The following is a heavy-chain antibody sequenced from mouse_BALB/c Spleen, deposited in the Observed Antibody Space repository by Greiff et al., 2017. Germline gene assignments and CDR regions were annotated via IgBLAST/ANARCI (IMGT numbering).Heavy chain of an antibody. V-gene: IGHV5-17*02. CDR1: GFTFSSFG. CDR2: ISSGSSTI. J-gene: IGHJ1*01. Sequence: EVKLVESGGGLVQPGGSRKLSCAASGFTFSSFGMHWVRQAPEKGLEWVAYISSGSSTIYYADTVKGRFTISRDNPKNTLFLQMTSLRSEDTAMYYCARRSYGSSYWYFDVWGAGTTVTVSS. CDR3: ARRSYGSSYWYFDV. D-gene: IGHD1-1*01.